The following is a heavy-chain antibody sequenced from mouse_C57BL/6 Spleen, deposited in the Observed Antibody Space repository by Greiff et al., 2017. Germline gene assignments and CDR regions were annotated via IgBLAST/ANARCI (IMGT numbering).Heavy chain of an antibody. V-gene: IGHV1-80*01. Sequence: QVHVKQSGAELVKPGASVKISCKASGYAFSSYWMNWVKQRPGKGLEWIGQICPGDGDTNYNGQFKGTATLTADKSSSTPYLQLSSLTSEDSAVYFCACYDGYYANAMDYWGQGTSVTVSS. J-gene: IGHJ4*01. CDR1: GYAFSSYW. CDR2: ICPGDGDT. D-gene: IGHD2-3*01. CDR3: ACYDGYYANAMDY.